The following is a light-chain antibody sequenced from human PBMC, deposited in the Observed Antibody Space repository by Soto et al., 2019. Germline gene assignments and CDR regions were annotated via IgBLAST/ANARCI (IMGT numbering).Light chain of an antibody. Sequence: QSALTQPASVSGSPGQSITFSCTGTSSDIGVYNYVSWYQQHPGKAPKLMIYEVNNRPSGVSNRFSGSKSGNTASLTISGLQAEDEADYYCSLYTTSNTYVFGTGTKLTVL. CDR1: SSDIGVYNY. CDR3: SLYTTSNTYV. CDR2: EVN. V-gene: IGLV2-14*01. J-gene: IGLJ1*01.